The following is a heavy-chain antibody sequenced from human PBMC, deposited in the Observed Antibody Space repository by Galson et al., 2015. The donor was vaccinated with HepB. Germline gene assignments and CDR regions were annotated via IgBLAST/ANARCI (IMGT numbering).Heavy chain of an antibody. CDR1: GFTFRSYW. J-gene: IGHJ4*02. CDR2: IHQDGNEK. V-gene: IGHV3-7*02. Sequence: SLRLCCAASGFTFRSYWMSWVRQAPGKGLEWVANIHQDGNEKYYVDSVKGRFTISRDNARNSLYLQINSLRAEDTATYYCTRGQTTSEYWGQGTLVTVSS. D-gene: IGHD4-11*01. CDR3: TRGQTTSEY.